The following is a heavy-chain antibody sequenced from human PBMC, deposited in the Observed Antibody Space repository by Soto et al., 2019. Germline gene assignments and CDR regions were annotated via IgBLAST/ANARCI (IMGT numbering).Heavy chain of an antibody. CDR1: GFTFSSYC. V-gene: IGHV3-21*01. J-gene: IGHJ1*01. CDR2: ISSSSSYI. Sequence: PGGSLRVSCATSGFTFSSYCMNWGRQAPWKGLEWVSSISSSSSYIYYADSGKGRFTISRDNAKNSLYLQMNSLRAEDTAVYYCARPGYSSSWYAEDFQHWGQGTLVTVPS. D-gene: IGHD6-13*01. CDR3: ARPGYSSSWYAEDFQH.